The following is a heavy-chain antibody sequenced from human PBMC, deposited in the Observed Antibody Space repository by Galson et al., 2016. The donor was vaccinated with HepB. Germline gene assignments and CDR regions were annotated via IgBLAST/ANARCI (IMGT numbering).Heavy chain of an antibody. V-gene: IGHV3-9*01. CDR3: AKPIRFLGGFFDL. D-gene: IGHD3-3*01. CDR2: ISWNSGNI. CDR1: GFTFDDYA. J-gene: IGHJ3*01. Sequence: SLRLSCAASGFTFDDYAMHWVRQAPGKGLEWVSGISWNSGNIDYGDSVKGRFTISRDNAKNSLFLQMNSLSPEDTALYYCAKPIRFLGGFFDLWGQGTMVTVSS.